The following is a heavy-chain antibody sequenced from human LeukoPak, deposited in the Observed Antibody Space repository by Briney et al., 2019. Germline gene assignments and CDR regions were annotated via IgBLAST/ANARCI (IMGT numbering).Heavy chain of an antibody. CDR2: IYYSGST. V-gene: IGHV4-59*01. Sequence: SETLSLTCTVSGGSISSYYWSWIRQPPGKGLEWIGYIYYSGSTNYNPSLKSRVTIPVDTSKNQFSLKLSSVTAADTAVYYCARTVPVKRFLEWFPPRGTPNFDYWGQGTLVTVSS. CDR1: GGSISSYY. CDR3: ARTVPVKRFLEWFPPRGTPNFDY. D-gene: IGHD3-3*01. J-gene: IGHJ4*02.